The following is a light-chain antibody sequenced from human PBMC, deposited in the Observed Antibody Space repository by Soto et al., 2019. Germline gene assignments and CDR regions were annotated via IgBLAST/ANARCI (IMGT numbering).Light chain of an antibody. CDR3: QQRSNWPPALT. CDR1: QSVSSY. CDR2: DAS. J-gene: IGKJ4*01. V-gene: IGKV3-11*01. Sequence: EIVLTQSPATLSLSPGERATLSCRASQSVSSYLAWYQQKPGQAPRLLIYDASNRATGIPARFSGSGSGTGLTLTISSLEPADFAVYYCQQRSNWPPALTFGGGTKVEIK.